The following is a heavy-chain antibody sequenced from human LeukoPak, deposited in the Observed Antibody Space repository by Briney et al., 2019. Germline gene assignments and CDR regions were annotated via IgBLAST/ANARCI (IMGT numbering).Heavy chain of an antibody. Sequence: SETLSLTCAVYGGSFSGYYWSWIRQPPGKGLEWIGEINHSGSTNSNPSLKSRVTISEDTSKNQFSLKLSSVTAADTAVYYCARGQNESAVGATNFDYWGQGTVVTVSS. V-gene: IGHV4-34*01. CDR2: INHSGST. D-gene: IGHD1-26*01. CDR1: GGSFSGYY. CDR3: ARGQNESAVGATNFDY. J-gene: IGHJ4*02.